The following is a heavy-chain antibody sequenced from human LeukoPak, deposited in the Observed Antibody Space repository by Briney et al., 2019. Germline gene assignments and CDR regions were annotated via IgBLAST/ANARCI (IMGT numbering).Heavy chain of an antibody. V-gene: IGHV3-7*01. J-gene: IGHJ4*02. Sequence: PGGSLRLSCAASGFTFNTYWMTWVRQAPGKGLEWVAHIKGDGSEKYHVDSVKGRFTISRDNAKNSLYLQMNSLRADDTAVYYCVRDNGRYRLDYWGQRTLVTVSS. D-gene: IGHD1-1*01. CDR2: IKGDGSEK. CDR1: GFTFNTYW. CDR3: VRDNGRYRLDY.